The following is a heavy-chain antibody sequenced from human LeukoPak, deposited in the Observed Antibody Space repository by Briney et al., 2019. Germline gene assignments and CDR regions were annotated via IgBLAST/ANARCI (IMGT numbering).Heavy chain of an antibody. CDR1: GGTFSSYA. D-gene: IGHD3-10*01. CDR2: IIPILGIA. V-gene: IGHV1-69*04. Sequence: SSVTVSRKASGGTFSSYAISWVRQAPGQGLEWMGRIIPILGIANYAQKFPGSVTITADKSTSTAYMELSSLRSEDTAVYYCARDRYYYGSGSYWTVDYWGQRNLVTVSS. J-gene: IGHJ4*02. CDR3: ARDRYYYGSGSYWTVDY.